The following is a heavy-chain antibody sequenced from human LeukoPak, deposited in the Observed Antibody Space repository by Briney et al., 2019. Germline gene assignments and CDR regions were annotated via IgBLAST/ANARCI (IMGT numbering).Heavy chain of an antibody. CDR2: ISSNNGVT. V-gene: IGHV1-2*02. J-gene: IGHJ4*02. D-gene: IGHD3-10*01. CDR1: GYSFTDYY. CDR3: ARHRGHTGYFDY. Sequence: ASVKVSCKASGYSFTDYYIHWVRQAPGHGPEWMGWISSNNGVTKYAQKFQDRVTSTRDMSISTVYMELNSLTSDDTAVYYCARHRGHTGYFDYWGQGTLVSVSS.